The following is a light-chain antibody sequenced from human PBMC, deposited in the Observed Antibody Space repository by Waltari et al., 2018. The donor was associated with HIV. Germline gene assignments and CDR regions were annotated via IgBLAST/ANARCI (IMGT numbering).Light chain of an antibody. V-gene: IGLV2-23*02. CDR3: CSYAGSSTPV. CDR1: SSDVGSYNL. Sequence: QSALTPPASVSGSPGQPITISCTGTSSDVGSYNLVSWYHQHPGKAPKLMIYEVSKRPSGVSNRFSGSKSGNTASLTISGLQAEDEADYYCCSYAGSSTPVFGGGTKLTVL. CDR2: EVS. J-gene: IGLJ2*01.